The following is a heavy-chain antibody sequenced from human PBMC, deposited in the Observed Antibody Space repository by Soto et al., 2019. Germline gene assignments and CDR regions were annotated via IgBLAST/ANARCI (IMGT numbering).Heavy chain of an antibody. CDR2: IYYSGST. V-gene: IGHV4-39*01. CDR3: ARLPDIVATKGMDV. J-gene: IGHJ6*02. Sequence: QLQLQESGPGLVKPSETLSLTCTVSGGSISSSSYYWGWIRQPPGKGLEWIGSIYYSGSTYYNPSLKSRVTKSVDTSKNQFSLKLSSVTAADTAVYYCARLPDIVATKGMDVWGQGTTVTVSS. CDR1: GGSISSSSYY. D-gene: IGHD5-12*01.